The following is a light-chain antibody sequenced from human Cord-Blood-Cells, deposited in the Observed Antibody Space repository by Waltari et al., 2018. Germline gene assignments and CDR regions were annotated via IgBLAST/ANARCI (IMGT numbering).Light chain of an antibody. CDR2: GAS. V-gene: IGKV3-15*01. CDR3: QQYNNWPGT. J-gene: IGKJ1*01. Sequence: EIVMTPSPATLSVSPGERAPLSCRASQSVSSNLAWYQQKPGQAPRLLIYGASTRATGIPARFSGSGSGTEFTLTISSLQSEDFAVYYCQQYNNWPGTFGQGTKVEIK. CDR1: QSVSSN.